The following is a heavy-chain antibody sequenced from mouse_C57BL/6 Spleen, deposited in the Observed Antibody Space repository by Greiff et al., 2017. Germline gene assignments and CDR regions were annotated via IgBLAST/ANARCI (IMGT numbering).Heavy chain of an antibody. V-gene: IGHV5-17*01. Sequence: EVHLVESGGGLVKPGGSLKLSCAASGFTFSDYGMHWVRQAPEKGLEWVAYISSGSSTIYYADTVKGRFTISRDNAKNTLFLQMTSLRSEDTAMYYCARHGYYAMDYWGQGTSVTVSS. CDR2: ISSGSSTI. CDR3: ARHGYYAMDY. J-gene: IGHJ4*01. CDR1: GFTFSDYG.